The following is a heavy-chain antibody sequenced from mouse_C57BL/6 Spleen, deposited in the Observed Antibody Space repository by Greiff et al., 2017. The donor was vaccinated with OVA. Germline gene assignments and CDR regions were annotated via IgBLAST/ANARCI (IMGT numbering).Heavy chain of an antibody. CDR2: ISNGGGST. CDR3: ARWGQENAMDY. CDR1: GFTFSDYY. J-gene: IGHJ4*01. Sequence: EVMLVESGGGLVQPGGSLKLSCAASGFTFSDYYMYWVRQTPEKRLEWVAYISNGGGSTYYPDTVKGRFTISRDNAKNTLYLQMSRLKSEDTAMYYCARWGQENAMDYWGQGTSVTVSS. V-gene: IGHV5-12*01.